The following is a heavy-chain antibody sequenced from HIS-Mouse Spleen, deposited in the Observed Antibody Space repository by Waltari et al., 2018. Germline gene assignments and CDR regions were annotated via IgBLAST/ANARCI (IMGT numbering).Heavy chain of an antibody. CDR3: ARIWITGTGDAFDI. V-gene: IGHV2-70*15. D-gene: IGHD1-20*01. Sequence: QVTLRESGPALVKPTQTLTLTCTFSGFSLSTSGMWVSWIRQPPGKALEWLARIDWDDDKYYSTSLKTRLTISKDTSKNQVVLTMTNMDPVDTATYYCARIWITGTGDAFDIWGQGTMVTVSS. J-gene: IGHJ3*02. CDR2: IDWDDDK. CDR1: GFSLSTSGMW.